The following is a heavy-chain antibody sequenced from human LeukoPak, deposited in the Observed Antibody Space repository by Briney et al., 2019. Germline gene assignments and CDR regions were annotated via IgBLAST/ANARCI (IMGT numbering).Heavy chain of an antibody. J-gene: IGHJ3*02. V-gene: IGHV1-2*02. CDR2: INPNSGGT. CDR3: ARDLKTRYYYDSSASYSLDAFDI. Sequence: ASVKVSCKASGYTVTYFYIHWMRQAPGQGLEWMGWINPNSGGTNFAQQFQGGVTMTRDTSISTAYMELSSLTSDDTAVYYCARDLKTRYYYDSSASYSLDAFDIWGQGTVVTVSS. D-gene: IGHD3-22*01. CDR1: GYTVTYFY.